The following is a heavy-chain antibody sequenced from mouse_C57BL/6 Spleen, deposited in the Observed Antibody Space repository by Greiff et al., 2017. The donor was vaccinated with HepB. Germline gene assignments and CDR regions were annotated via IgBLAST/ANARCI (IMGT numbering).Heavy chain of an antibody. D-gene: IGHD2-1*01. CDR3: ARNYGNYSYYAMDY. CDR2: INPSTGGT. J-gene: IGHJ4*01. V-gene: IGHV1-42*01. Sequence: VQLQHSGPELVKPGASVKISCKASGYSFTGYYMNWVKQSPEKSLEWIGEINPSTGGTTYNQKFKAKATLTVDKSSSTAYMQLKSLTSEDSAVYYCARNYGNYSYYAMDYWGQGTSVTVSS. CDR1: GYSFTGYY.